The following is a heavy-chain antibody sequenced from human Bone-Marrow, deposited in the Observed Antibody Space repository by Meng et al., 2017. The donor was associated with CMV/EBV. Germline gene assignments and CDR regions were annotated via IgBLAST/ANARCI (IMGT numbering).Heavy chain of an antibody. Sequence: GESLKISCAASGFTFSSYSMNWVRQAPGKGLEWVSSISSSTSYIYYADSVKGRFTISRDNAKNSLYLQMNSLRAEDTAVYYCARGSGCSNTSCYAFDNWGQGTVVTVSS. CDR1: GFTFSSYS. J-gene: IGHJ4*02. CDR2: ISSSTSYI. D-gene: IGHD2-2*01. V-gene: IGHV3-21*01. CDR3: ARGSGCSNTSCYAFDN.